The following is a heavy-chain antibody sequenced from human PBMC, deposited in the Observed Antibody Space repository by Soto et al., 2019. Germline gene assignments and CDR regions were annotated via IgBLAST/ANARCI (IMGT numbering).Heavy chain of an antibody. Sequence: TLSLTCTVSGGSISSGGYYWSWIRQHPGKGLEWIGYIYYSGSTYYNPSLKSRVTISVDTSKNQFSLKLSSVTAADTAVYYCARVLTHYGSGTISRLDYWGQGTLVTVSS. J-gene: IGHJ4*02. V-gene: IGHV4-31*03. CDR1: GGSISSGGYY. CDR3: ARVLTHYGSGTISRLDY. CDR2: IYYSGST. D-gene: IGHD3-10*01.